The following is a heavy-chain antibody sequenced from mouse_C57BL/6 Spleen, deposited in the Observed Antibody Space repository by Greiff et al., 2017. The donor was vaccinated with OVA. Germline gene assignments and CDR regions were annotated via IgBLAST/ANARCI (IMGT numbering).Heavy chain of an antibody. Sequence: VQLQQPGAELVRPGSSVKLSSKASGYTFTSSWMHWVKQRPIQGLEWIGNIDPSDSDTHYNQKFKDKATLTVDKSSSTAYMQLSSLTSEDSAVYYCAREREYDGKGLAYWGQGTLVTVSA. CDR1: GYTFTSSW. V-gene: IGHV1-52*01. D-gene: IGHD2-14*01. CDR3: AREREYDGKGLAY. J-gene: IGHJ3*01. CDR2: IDPSDSDT.